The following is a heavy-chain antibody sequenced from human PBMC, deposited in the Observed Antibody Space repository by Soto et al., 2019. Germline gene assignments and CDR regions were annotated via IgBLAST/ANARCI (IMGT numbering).Heavy chain of an antibody. CDR1: GFTFDDYT. Sequence: GGSLRLSCAASGFTFDDYTMHWVRQAPGKGLEWVSLISWDGGSTYYADSVKGRFTISRDNSKNSLYLQMNSLRTEDTALYYCAKVAYYYDSSGYYLDYWGQGTLVTVSS. J-gene: IGHJ4*02. V-gene: IGHV3-43*01. CDR2: ISWDGGST. CDR3: AKVAYYYDSSGYYLDY. D-gene: IGHD3-22*01.